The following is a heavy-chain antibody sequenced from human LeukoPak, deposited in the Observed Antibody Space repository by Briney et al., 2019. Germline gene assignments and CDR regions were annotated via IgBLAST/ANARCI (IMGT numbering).Heavy chain of an antibody. Sequence: GRSLRLSCAASGFTFSSYGMHWVRPAPGKGLEWVANIKQDGSEKYYVDSVEGRFTISRDNAKDSLSLQMNSLRGEDTAVYYCVRALGSPSADHWGQGTLVTVSS. CDR3: VRALGSPSADH. V-gene: IGHV3-7*01. CDR1: GFTFSSYG. J-gene: IGHJ4*02. D-gene: IGHD6-6*01. CDR2: IKQDGSEK.